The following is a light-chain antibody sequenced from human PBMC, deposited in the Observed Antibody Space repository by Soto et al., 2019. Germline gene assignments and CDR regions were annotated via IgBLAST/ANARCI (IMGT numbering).Light chain of an antibody. CDR1: QSISSY. J-gene: IGKJ1*01. CDR3: QQYNSYWT. CDR2: QAS. Sequence: DIHMTQSPSSLSASVGYRFTITCRASQSISSYLNWYQQKPGKAPKLLIYQASSLENGVPSRLSGSGSGTEFTLTISSLQPDDFATYYCQQYNSYWTFGQGTKVDIK. V-gene: IGKV1-5*03.